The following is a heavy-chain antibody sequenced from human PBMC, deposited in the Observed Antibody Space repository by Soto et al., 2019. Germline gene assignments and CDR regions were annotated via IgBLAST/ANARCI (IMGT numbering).Heavy chain of an antibody. D-gene: IGHD2-2*01. Sequence: ASVKVSCKASGYTFTSYDINWVRQATGQGLEWMGWMNPNSGNTGYAQKFQGRVTMTRNTSISTAYMELNSLRSEDTAVYYCARAGCSSTSCYDRYYYYYGMDVWGQGTTVTVSS. CDR1: GYTFTSYD. J-gene: IGHJ6*02. CDR2: MNPNSGNT. CDR3: ARAGCSSTSCYDRYYYYYGMDV. V-gene: IGHV1-8*01.